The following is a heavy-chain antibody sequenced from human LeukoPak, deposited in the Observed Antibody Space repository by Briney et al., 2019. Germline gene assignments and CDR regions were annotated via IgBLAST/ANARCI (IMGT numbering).Heavy chain of an antibody. V-gene: IGHV3-7*01. CDR2: IRQDGSER. J-gene: IGHJ4*02. D-gene: IGHD5-12*01. Sequence: PGGSLRLSCAASGFIFSNYWMTWVRQAPGKGLGWVAHIRQDGSERHYVDSVKDRFTISRDNAKNSLDLQMDSLRAEDTAVYYCARDWGSTGYDLYDSWGQGTLVTVSS. CDR3: ARDWGSTGYDLYDS. CDR1: GFIFSNYW.